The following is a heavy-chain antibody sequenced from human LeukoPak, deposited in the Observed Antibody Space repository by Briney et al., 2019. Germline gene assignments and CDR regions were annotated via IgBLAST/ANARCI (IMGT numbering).Heavy chain of an antibody. D-gene: IGHD2-8*02. CDR2: INHSGST. CDR1: GGAFSGYS. Sequence: PSETLSLTCAVYGGAFSGYSWGWIPQTPRKRLECIAEINHSGSTNYNPSLKSRVTISLDTSKNQFSLKLSSVTAADTAVYYCARGHTGYYHYNSGMDVWGQWTTVTV. V-gene: IGHV4-34*01. CDR3: ARGHTGYYHYNSGMDV. J-gene: IGHJ6*02.